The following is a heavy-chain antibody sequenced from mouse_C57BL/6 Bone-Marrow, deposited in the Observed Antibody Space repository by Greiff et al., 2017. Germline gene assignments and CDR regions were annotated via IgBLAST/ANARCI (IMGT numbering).Heavy chain of an antibody. D-gene: IGHD1-1*02. CDR3: STLYYEGH. CDR2: IDPENGDT. Sequence: VQLKESGAELVRPGASVKLSCTASGFNIKDDYMHWVKQRPEQGLEWIGWIDPENGDTEYASKFQGKATITADTSSNTAYLQLSSLTSEDTAVYYCSTLYYEGHWGQGTTLTVSS. CDR1: GFNIKDDY. V-gene: IGHV14-4*01. J-gene: IGHJ2*01.